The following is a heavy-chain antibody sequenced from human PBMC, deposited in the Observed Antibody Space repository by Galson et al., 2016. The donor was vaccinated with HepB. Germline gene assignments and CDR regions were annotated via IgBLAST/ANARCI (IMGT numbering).Heavy chain of an antibody. V-gene: IGHV3-7*01. CDR3: SRETYYDLWRGYYRGYYFDY. J-gene: IGHJ4*02. CDR2: IKQDGSET. CDR1: GFTFSSYW. Sequence: SLRLSCAGSGFTFSSYWMSWVRQAPGKGPEWVANIKQDGSETYYLDSVKGRFTISRDNAKNTLFLQMNSLRVEGTAVYYCSRETYYDLWRGYYRGYYFDYWGQGTQVTVSS. D-gene: IGHD3-3*01.